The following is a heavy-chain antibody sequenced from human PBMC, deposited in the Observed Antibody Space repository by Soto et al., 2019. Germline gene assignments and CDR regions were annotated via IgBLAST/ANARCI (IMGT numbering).Heavy chain of an antibody. J-gene: IGHJ6*02. CDR3: ARDLSGSSAEVGGTPYYYYGMDV. Sequence: GASVKVSCKASGYTLTGYYMHWVRQAPGQGLEWMGWINPNSGGTNYAQKFQGWVTMTRDTSISTAYMELSRLRSDDTAVYYCARDLSGSSAEVGGTPYYYYGMDVWGQGTTVTVSS. CDR2: INPNSGGT. V-gene: IGHV1-2*04. CDR1: GYTLTGYY. D-gene: IGHD6-6*01.